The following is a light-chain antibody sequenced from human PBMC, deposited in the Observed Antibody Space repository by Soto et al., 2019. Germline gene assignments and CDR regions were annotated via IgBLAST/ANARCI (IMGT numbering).Light chain of an antibody. CDR2: DVS. Sequence: QSALTQPASVSGSPGQSITISCTGTSSDVGGYNYVSWYQQHPGKAPKLMIYDVSNRPSGVSNRFSGSKSGNTAFLTISGLQAEDEADYYCSSYTSSSTLGHVVFGGGTKVTVL. J-gene: IGLJ2*01. V-gene: IGLV2-14*01. CDR1: SSDVGGYNY. CDR3: SSYTSSSTLGHVV.